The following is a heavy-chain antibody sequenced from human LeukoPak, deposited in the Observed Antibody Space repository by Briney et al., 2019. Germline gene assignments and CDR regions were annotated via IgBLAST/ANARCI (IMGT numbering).Heavy chain of an antibody. V-gene: IGHV1-2*02. J-gene: IGHJ3*02. D-gene: IGHD3-10*01. CDR1: GYTFTGYY. CDR2: INPNSGGT. Sequence: GAPVKVSCKASGYTFTGYYMHWVRQAPGQGLEWMGWINPNSGGTNYAQKFQGRVTMTRDTSISTAYMELSRLRSDDTAVYYCAREIGVRGVIQATSELDAFDIWGQGTMVTVSP. CDR3: AREIGVRGVIQATSELDAFDI.